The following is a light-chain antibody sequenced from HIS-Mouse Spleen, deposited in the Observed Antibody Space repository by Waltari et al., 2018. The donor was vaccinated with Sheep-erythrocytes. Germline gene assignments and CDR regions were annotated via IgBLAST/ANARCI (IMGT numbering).Light chain of an antibody. J-gene: IGLJ1*01. CDR3: CSYAGSYNHV. V-gene: IGLV2-11*01. Sequence: QSALTQPASVSGSPGQSITISCTGTSSDVGGYNYVSWYQQHPGKAPKLMIYDVSKRPSGFPVRFSGSRSGNTASLTISGLQAEDEADYYCCSYAGSYNHVFATGTKVTVL. CDR1: SSDVGGYNY. CDR2: DVS.